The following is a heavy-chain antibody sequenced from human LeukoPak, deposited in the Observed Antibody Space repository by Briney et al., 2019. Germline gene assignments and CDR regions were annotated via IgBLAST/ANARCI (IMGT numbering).Heavy chain of an antibody. CDR3: ARGTMDV. CDR2: MNHNTGDT. V-gene: IGHV1-8*01. J-gene: IGHJ6*02. CDR1: GYTFTNYD. Sequence: ASVKVSCKASGYTFTNYDINWVRQATGQGLEWMGFMNHNTGDTGYAQKFQGRVTMTRNTSINTAYMELSSLNSEDTAVYYCARGTMDVWGQGTTVIVSS.